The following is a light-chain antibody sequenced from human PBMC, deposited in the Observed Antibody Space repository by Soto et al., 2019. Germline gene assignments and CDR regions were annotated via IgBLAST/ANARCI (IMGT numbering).Light chain of an antibody. CDR3: TSFTSASTQV. V-gene: IGLV2-14*01. Sequence: QSALTQPASVSASPGQSITISCTGTTSDVGGYNYVPWYQQHPGKAPKLMIYDVSNRPSGVSNRFSGSNSGNTASLTISVLQAEDEADYYCTSFTSASTQVFGGGTKLTVL. CDR2: DVS. CDR1: TSDVGGYNY. J-gene: IGLJ2*01.